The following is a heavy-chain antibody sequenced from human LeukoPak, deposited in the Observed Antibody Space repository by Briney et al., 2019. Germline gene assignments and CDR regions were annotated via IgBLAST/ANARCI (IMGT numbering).Heavy chain of an antibody. CDR1: GGSFRGFY. CDR3: ASATGYYYDSSGYYYYYYMDV. Sequence: PSETPSLTCAVYGGSFRGFYWGWIPPPPGKGVGWIGGNNHSGSTNYNPSLKSRVTISVDTSKNQFSLKLSSVTAADTAVYYCASATGYYYDSSGYYYYYYMDVWGKGTTVIVSS. D-gene: IGHD3-22*01. CDR2: NNHSGST. J-gene: IGHJ6*03. V-gene: IGHV4-34*01.